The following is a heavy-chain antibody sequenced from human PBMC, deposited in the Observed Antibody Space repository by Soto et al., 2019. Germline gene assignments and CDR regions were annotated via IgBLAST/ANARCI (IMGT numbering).Heavy chain of an antibody. Sequence: QVQLVQSGAEVKKPGSSVKVSCKASGGTFSSYAISWVRQAPGQGLEWMGGIIPIFGTANYAQKFQGRVTIXXDXSXTTAYMELSSLRSEDTAVYYCAREGIAVAGMGPFDYWGQGTLVTVSS. J-gene: IGHJ4*02. CDR1: GGTFSSYA. CDR2: IIPIFGTA. CDR3: AREGIAVAGMGPFDY. V-gene: IGHV1-69*12. D-gene: IGHD6-19*01.